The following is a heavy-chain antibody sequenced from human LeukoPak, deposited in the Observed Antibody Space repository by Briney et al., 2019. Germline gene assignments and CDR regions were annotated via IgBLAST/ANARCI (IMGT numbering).Heavy chain of an antibody. V-gene: IGHV3-7*01. CDR3: ATQRWAIFDY. J-gene: IGHJ4*02. D-gene: IGHD2-21*01. Sequence: GGSLRLSCEASGLTFNSYWMGWVRQAPGKGLEWVANIKHDGTSKYYVDSVKGRFTISRDNAKNSLYLQMNSLRAEDTAVYYCATQRWAIFDYWGQGALVTVSS. CDR2: IKHDGTSK. CDR1: GLTFNSYW.